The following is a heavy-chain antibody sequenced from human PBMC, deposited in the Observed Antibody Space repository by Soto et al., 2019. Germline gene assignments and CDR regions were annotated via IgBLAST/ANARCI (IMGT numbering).Heavy chain of an antibody. Sequence: QVQLVQSGAEVKKPGASVKVSCKASGYTFTGYYMHWVRQAPGQGLEWMGWINPNSGGTNYAQKFQGWVTMTRDTSISTAYMELSRLRSDDTAVYYCARDRRGYSGYDGYYYYYMDVWGKGTTVTVSS. CDR3: ARDRRGYSGYDGYYYYYMDV. D-gene: IGHD5-12*01. J-gene: IGHJ6*03. CDR2: INPNSGGT. V-gene: IGHV1-2*04. CDR1: GYTFTGYY.